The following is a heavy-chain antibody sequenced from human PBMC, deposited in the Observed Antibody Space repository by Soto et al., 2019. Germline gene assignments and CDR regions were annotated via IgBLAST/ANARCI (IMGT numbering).Heavy chain of an antibody. V-gene: IGHV4-59*11. Sequence: SETLSLTCTVSGGSISNHYWSWIRQPPGKGLEWIAYIDYSGSTNYNPSLKSRVTISVDTSKIQFSLKLRSVAAADTAVYFCARVFGRDYYYYGMDVWGQGTTVTVS. CDR2: IDYSGST. CDR3: ARVFGRDYYYYGMDV. J-gene: IGHJ6*02. D-gene: IGHD3-3*01. CDR1: GGSISNHY.